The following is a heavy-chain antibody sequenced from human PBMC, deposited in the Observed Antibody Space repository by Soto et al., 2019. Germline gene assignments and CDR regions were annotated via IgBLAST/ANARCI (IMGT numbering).Heavy chain of an antibody. CDR2: ISYDGSNK. Sequence: GGSLRLSCAASGFTFSSYAMHWVRQAPGKGLEWVAVISYDGSNKYYADSVKGRFTISRDNSKNTLYLQMNSLRAEDTAVYYCARDRSIAARFYYYGMDVWGQGTTVTVSS. CDR1: GFTFSSYA. D-gene: IGHD6-6*01. CDR3: ARDRSIAARFYYYGMDV. J-gene: IGHJ6*02. V-gene: IGHV3-30-3*01.